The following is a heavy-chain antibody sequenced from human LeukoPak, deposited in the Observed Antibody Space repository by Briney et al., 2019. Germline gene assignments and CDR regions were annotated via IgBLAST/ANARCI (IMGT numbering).Heavy chain of an antibody. Sequence: PGGSLRLSCAASGFTFSSYAMSWVRQAPGKGLEWASAISGSGGSTYYADSVKGRFTISRDNSKNTLYLQMNSLRAEDTAVYYCAKVVSVATRNFDYWGQGTLVTVSS. V-gene: IGHV3-23*01. CDR3: AKVVSVATRNFDY. D-gene: IGHD5-24*01. J-gene: IGHJ4*02. CDR1: GFTFSSYA. CDR2: ISGSGGST.